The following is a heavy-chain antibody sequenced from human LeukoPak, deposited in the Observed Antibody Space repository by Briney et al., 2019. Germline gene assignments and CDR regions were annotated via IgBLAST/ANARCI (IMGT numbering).Heavy chain of an antibody. CDR1: GFTFSNYW. CDR2: IKQDGSEK. V-gene: IGHV3-7*01. CDR3: ARDQGYCTSASCRGDAFDV. D-gene: IGHD2-2*01. Sequence: GGSLRLSCAASGFTFSNYWMSWVRQAPGKGLEWMAKIKQDGSEKYYVDSVKGRFTISRDNAKNSLSLQMNSLRAEDTAVYYCARDQGYCTSASCRGDAFDVWGQGSMISVSS. J-gene: IGHJ3*01.